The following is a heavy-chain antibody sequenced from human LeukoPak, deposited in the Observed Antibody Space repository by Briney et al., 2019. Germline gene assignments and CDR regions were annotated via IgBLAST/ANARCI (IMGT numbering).Heavy chain of an antibody. CDR1: GGSITSGGFY. CDR2: IYYSGSS. D-gene: IGHD5-24*01. J-gene: IGHJ4*02. Sequence: SETLSLTCTVSGGSITSGGFYWSWIRQHPGKGLEWIGYIYYSGSSYYNPSLRSRVTISVDTSKNHFSLKLSSVTAADTAVYYCARNRDGYNSFDYWGQGTLVTVSS. V-gene: IGHV4-31*03. CDR3: ARNRDGYNSFDY.